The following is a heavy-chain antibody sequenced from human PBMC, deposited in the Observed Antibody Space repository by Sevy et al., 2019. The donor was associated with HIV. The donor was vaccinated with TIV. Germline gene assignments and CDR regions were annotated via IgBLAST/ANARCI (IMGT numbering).Heavy chain of an antibody. CDR1: GGSISSYY. CDR2: IYYSGST. D-gene: IGHD1-26*01. CDR3: ARELPWELPYYFDY. V-gene: IGHV4-59*01. J-gene: IGHJ4*02. Sequence: SETLSLTCTVSGGSISSYYWSWIRQPPGKGLEWIGYIYYSGSTNYNPSLKSRVTISVDTSKNQFSLKLSSVTAADTAVYYCARELPWELPYYFDYWGQGTLVTVSS.